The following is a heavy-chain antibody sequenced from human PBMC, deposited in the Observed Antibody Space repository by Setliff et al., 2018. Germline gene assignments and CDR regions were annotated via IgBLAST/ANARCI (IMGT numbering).Heavy chain of an antibody. CDR3: AKVRKPLIRGSGFDY. D-gene: IGHD3-10*01. CDR2: VRFDGTYK. Sequence: GGSLRLSCAASGFVFGTYGMHWVRQAPGKGLDWVASVRFDGTYKVYADSVKGRFTISRDNSENTLFLQMTSLRPEDTGIYYCAKVRKPLIRGSGFDYWGRGTLVTVSS. V-gene: IGHV3-30*02. CDR1: GFVFGTYG. J-gene: IGHJ4*02.